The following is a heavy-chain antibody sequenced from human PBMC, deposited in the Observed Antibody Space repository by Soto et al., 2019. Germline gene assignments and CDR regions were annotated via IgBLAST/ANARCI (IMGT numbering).Heavy chain of an antibody. Sequence: GGSLRLSCAASGFTFSNYAMHWVRQAPGKGLEWVAVISYDGSNKYYADSVKGRFTISRDNSKNTLYLHTNSLRAEDTAVYCCARDGNYVDYWGQGTLVTVSS. V-gene: IGHV3-30-3*01. CDR3: ARDGNYVDY. J-gene: IGHJ4*02. D-gene: IGHD1-1*01. CDR2: ISYDGSNK. CDR1: GFTFSNYA.